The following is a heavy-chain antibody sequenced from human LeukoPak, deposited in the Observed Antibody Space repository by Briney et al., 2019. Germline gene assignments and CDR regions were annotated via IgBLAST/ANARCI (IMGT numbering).Heavy chain of an antibody. CDR2: IYYSGST. J-gene: IGHJ4*02. CDR1: GGSISSGDYY. V-gene: IGHV4-30-4*01. D-gene: IGHD3-22*01. CDR3: ARGSNYYDSSGYSDY. Sequence: SQTLSLTCTVSGGSISSGDYYWSWLRQPPGKGLEWIGYIYYSGSTYYNPSLKSRVTISVDTSKNQFSLKLSSVTAADTAVYYCARGSNYYDSSGYSDYWGQGTLVTVSS.